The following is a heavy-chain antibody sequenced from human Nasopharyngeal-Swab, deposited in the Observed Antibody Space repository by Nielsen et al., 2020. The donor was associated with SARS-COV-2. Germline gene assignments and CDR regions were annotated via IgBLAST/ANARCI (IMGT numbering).Heavy chain of an antibody. CDR3: ARFSPPLYCNSPTCLATWFDP. Sequence: ASVKVSCQASGYTFTSYGISWVRQAPGQGLEWMGWISVYNGNTNYAQNLQGRVTMTTGTSTSTAYMELRSLRSGDTAVYYCARFSPPLYCNSPTCLATWFDPWGQGTLVTVSS. CDR1: GYTFTSYG. CDR2: ISVYNGNT. J-gene: IGHJ5*02. D-gene: IGHD2-2*01. V-gene: IGHV1-18*01.